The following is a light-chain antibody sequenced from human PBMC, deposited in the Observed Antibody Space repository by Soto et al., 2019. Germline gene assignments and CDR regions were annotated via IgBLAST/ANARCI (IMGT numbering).Light chain of an antibody. CDR1: QGISSY. Sequence: DIQLTQSPSFLSASVGDRVTITCRASQGISSYLALYQQKPGKAPKLLIYAPSTLQSGVPSGFSGSGYGTEFTRTISSLQPEDFATYYCQQLNTYPLTFGGGTKVEIK. V-gene: IGKV1-9*01. J-gene: IGKJ4*01. CDR2: APS. CDR3: QQLNTYPLT.